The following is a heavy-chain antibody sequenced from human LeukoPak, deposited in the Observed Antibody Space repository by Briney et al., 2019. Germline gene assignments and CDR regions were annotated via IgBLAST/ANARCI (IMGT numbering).Heavy chain of an antibody. V-gene: IGHV3-74*01. D-gene: IGHD2-2*01. CDR1: GFTFSRHW. J-gene: IGHJ4*02. CDR2: INSDASDT. Sequence: GGSLRLSCAASGFTFSRHWMHWVRPAPGKGLVWISRINSDASDTNYADFVKGRFTITRDNAQNTVYLQITSLRDEDTAVYYCARICSSTDCLIPDWGQGTLVTVSS. CDR3: ARICSSTDCLIPD.